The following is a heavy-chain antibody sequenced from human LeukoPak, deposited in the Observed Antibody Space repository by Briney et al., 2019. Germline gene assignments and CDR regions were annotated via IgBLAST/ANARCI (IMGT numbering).Heavy chain of an antibody. CDR1: GFTLRHYV. V-gene: IGHV3-30*04. CDR3: VRENDAFDI. CDR2: ISQDGSNK. Sequence: GGSLRLSCAASGFTLRHYVIHRVHPAPRKRLEWVAGISQDGSNKYYADSMKGRFIIPTDNSKNTLYLQMNSLRAEDTAIYYCVRENDAFDIWGQGTMVIVSS. J-gene: IGHJ3*02.